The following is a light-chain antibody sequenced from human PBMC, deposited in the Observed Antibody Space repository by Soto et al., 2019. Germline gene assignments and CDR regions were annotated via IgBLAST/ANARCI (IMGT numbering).Light chain of an antibody. V-gene: IGLV4-69*01. Sequence: QLVLTQSPSASASLGASVKVTCTLSSGHSNYAIAWHQQQPEKGPRYLMKLNSDGSHSKGDGIPDRFSGSSSGAERYLTISSLQSEDEADYYCQTWVGTANVVFGGGTKVTVL. CDR1: SGHSNYA. CDR3: QTWVGTANVV. J-gene: IGLJ2*01. CDR2: LNSDGSH.